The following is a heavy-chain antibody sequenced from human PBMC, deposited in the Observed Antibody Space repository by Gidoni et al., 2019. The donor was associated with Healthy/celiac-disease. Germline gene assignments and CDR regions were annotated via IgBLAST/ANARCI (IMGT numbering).Heavy chain of an antibody. V-gene: IGHV1-8*01. J-gene: IGHJ5*02. CDR1: GYTFTSSD. D-gene: IGHD6-13*01. CDR2: MNPNSGNT. Sequence: QLVQSGAEVKKPCASVKVSCKSFGYTFTSSDNNWVRQATGQGLEWMGGMNPNSGNTGYAQKYQGRVTMTRNTSRSTAYMELSSLRSEDTAVYYCARGRVAAAGKHNWFDPWGQGTLVTVSS. CDR3: ARGRVAAAGKHNWFDP.